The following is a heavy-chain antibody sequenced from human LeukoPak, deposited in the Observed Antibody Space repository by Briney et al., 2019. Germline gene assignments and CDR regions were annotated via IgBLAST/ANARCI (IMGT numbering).Heavy chain of an antibody. CDR1: GYSISSGYY. Sequence: SETLSPTCTVSGYSISSGYYWGWIRQPPGKGLEWIGSIYHSGSTYYNPSLKSRVTISVDTSKNQFSLKLSSVTAADTAVYYCAIRLRDFDYWGQGTLVTVSS. V-gene: IGHV4-38-2*02. CDR2: IYHSGST. D-gene: IGHD4-17*01. CDR3: AIRLRDFDY. J-gene: IGHJ4*02.